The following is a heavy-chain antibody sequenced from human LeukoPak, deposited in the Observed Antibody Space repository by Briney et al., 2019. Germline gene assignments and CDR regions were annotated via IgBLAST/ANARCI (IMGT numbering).Heavy chain of an antibody. D-gene: IGHD3-9*01. J-gene: IGHJ4*02. Sequence: PSETLSLTCSVSGGSISSSSYYWGWIRQPPGKGLEWIGGIYYSGSTYYNPSLKSRVTISVDTSKNQFSLKLSSVTAADTAVYYCARPGILTGYGRTIGYFPYWGQGTLVTVSS. CDR2: IYYSGST. CDR3: ARPGILTGYGRTIGYFPY. V-gene: IGHV4-39*07. CDR1: GGSISSSSYY.